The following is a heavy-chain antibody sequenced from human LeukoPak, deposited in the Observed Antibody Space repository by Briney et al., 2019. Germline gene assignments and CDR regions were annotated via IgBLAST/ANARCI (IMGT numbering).Heavy chain of an antibody. Sequence: GGSLRLSCAASGFIFRSNWMHWVRQAPGKGLVWVSRINEDGSTTNHADSVKGRFTISRDNVKNTLYMDMNSLRAEDTAVYYCVRDLGGRSGHWGQGTLVTVSS. J-gene: IGHJ4*02. CDR3: VRDLGGRSGH. D-gene: IGHD1-26*01. V-gene: IGHV3-74*01. CDR2: INEDGSTT. CDR1: GFIFRSNW.